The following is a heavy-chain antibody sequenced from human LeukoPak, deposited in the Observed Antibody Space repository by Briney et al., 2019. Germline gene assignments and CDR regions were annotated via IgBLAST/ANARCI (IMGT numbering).Heavy chain of an antibody. J-gene: IGHJ3*02. CDR1: GFTFSSYW. CDR2: IKQDGSEK. Sequence: GSLRLSCAASGFTFSSYWMSWVRQAPGKGLEWVANIKQDGSEKYYVDSVKGRFTISRDNAKNSLYLQMNSLRAEDTAVYYCASPGLHQLWPDAFDIWGQGTMVTVSS. D-gene: IGHD5-18*01. CDR3: ASPGLHQLWPDAFDI. V-gene: IGHV3-7*01.